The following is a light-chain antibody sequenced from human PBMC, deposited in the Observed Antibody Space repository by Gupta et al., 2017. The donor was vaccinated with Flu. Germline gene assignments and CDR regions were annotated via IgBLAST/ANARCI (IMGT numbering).Light chain of an antibody. J-gene: IGLJ2*01. CDR3: QAWDNSHVV. CDR1: NLGDKY. Sequence: SYELSQPPSVSVSPGQTASITCSGDNLGDKYASWYQQKPGQSPVLVIYKHGKRPSGIPERFSGSTSGNTATLTISGTQAMDEDDYYCQAWDNSHVVFGGGTKLTVL. V-gene: IGLV3-1*01. CDR2: KHG.